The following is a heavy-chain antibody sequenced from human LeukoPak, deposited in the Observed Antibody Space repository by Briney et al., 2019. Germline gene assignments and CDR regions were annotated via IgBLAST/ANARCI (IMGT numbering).Heavy chain of an antibody. CDR1: GFTFDDYG. CDR3: ARDRFSSGWLQSFSFDY. J-gene: IGHJ4*02. Sequence: GVSLTLSCAASGFTFDDYGMIWLPQAPGKGLEWVSDLTWNGGSTGYADSVKGRFTISRDNAKTSLYLQMNSLRAEDTAVYYCARDRFSSGWLQSFSFDYWGQGTLVTVSS. V-gene: IGHV3-20*04. CDR2: LTWNGGST. D-gene: IGHD5-24*01.